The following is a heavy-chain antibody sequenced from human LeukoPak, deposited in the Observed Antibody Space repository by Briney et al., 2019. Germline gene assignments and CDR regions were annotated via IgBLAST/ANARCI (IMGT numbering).Heavy chain of an antibody. CDR2: ISYEWNNK. J-gene: IGHJ3*02. Sequence: GGALRVSCAASGFTFSTYAMRWVRQAPGKGREWVALISYEWNNKYHAGSGKGRFPSSRDNSKNTLYLQMNSLRAEDTAVYYCARDRYSSDWYMRGCAFDIWGQGTMVTVSS. D-gene: IGHD6-19*01. V-gene: IGHV3-30*04. CDR3: ARDRYSSDWYMRGCAFDI. CDR1: GFTFSTYA.